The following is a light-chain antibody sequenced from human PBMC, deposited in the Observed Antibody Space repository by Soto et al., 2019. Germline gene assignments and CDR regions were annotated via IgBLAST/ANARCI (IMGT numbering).Light chain of an antibody. V-gene: IGKV3-20*01. Sequence: EIVLTQSPGTLSLSPGERATLSCRASQSVSSIYLAWYQQRPGQAPRLLIYGASDRATGIPDRFSGSGSGTDFTLTIRRLEPEDFAVYYCQQYGSSPQTFGQGTKVDIK. CDR1: QSVSSIY. CDR3: QQYGSSPQT. CDR2: GAS. J-gene: IGKJ1*01.